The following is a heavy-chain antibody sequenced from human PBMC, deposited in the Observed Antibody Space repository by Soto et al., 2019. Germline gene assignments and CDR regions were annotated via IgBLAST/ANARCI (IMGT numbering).Heavy chain of an antibody. CDR3: ARGGGMTTVTPFDY. CDR2: INAGNGNT. J-gene: IGHJ4*02. Sequence: QVQLVQSGAEVKKPGASVKVSCQASGYTFTSYAMHWVRQAPGQRLEWMGWINAGNGNTKYSQKFQGRVTITRDTSASTAYMELSSLRSEDTAVYYCARGGGMTTVTPFDYWGQGTLVTVSS. CDR1: GYTFTSYA. V-gene: IGHV1-3*01. D-gene: IGHD4-17*01.